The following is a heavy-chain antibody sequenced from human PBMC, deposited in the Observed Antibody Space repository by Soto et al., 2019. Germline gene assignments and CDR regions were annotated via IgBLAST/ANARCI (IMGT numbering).Heavy chain of an antibody. V-gene: IGHV4-4*02. D-gene: IGHD2-15*01. CDR2: IYHSGST. J-gene: IGHJ5*02. CDR3: ARDHCSGGSCYSVWFAP. Sequence: QVQLQESGPGLVKPSGTLSLTCAVSGGSISSINWWSGVRQPPGKGLEWIGDIYHSGSTNYNPSLTSRVTMSVDKSKNQFSLKLSSVTAADTAVYYCARDHCSGGSCYSVWFAPWGQGTLVTVSS. CDR1: GGSISSINW.